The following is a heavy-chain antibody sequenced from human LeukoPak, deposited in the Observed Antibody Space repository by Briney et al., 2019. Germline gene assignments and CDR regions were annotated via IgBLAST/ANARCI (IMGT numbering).Heavy chain of an antibody. CDR1: GFTFSSYA. Sequence: VGSLRLSCAASGFTFSSYAMHWVRQAPGKGLEYVSAISSNGGSTYYANSVKGRFTISRDNSKNTLYLQMGSLRAEDMAVYYCARDLVDYGDYYYYYYMDVWGKGTTVTVSS. J-gene: IGHJ6*03. D-gene: IGHD4-17*01. CDR2: ISSNGGST. V-gene: IGHV3-64*01. CDR3: ARDLVDYGDYYYYYYMDV.